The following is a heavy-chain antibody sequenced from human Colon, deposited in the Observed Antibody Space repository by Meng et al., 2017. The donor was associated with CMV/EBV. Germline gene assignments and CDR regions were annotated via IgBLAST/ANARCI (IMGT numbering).Heavy chain of an antibody. Sequence: SETLSLTCAVYGGSFSGYYWSWIRQPPGKGLEWIGKINHSGSTNYNPSLKSRVTISVDTSKNQFSLKLSSVTAADTAVYYCARGRRRVTMIVVVIPKTNWFDPWGQGTLVPISS. V-gene: IGHV4-34*01. D-gene: IGHD3-22*01. CDR2: INHSGST. CDR1: GGSFSGYY. CDR3: ARGRRRVTMIVVVIPKTNWFDP. J-gene: IGHJ5*02.